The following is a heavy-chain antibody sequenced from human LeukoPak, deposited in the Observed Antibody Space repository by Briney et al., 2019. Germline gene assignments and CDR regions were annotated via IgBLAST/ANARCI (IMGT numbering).Heavy chain of an antibody. Sequence: PSETLSLTCTVSGGSISSSSYYLDWIRQPPGKGLEWIGSTYYVGSTYYNPSLKRRVTVSVDTSKNQFSLKLSSVTAADTAVYYCAARSPYLWGHGADYWGQGTVVTVSS. J-gene: IGHJ4*02. CDR3: AARSPYLWGHGADY. V-gene: IGHV4-39*01. D-gene: IGHD2-21*01. CDR1: GGSISSSSYY. CDR2: TYYVGST.